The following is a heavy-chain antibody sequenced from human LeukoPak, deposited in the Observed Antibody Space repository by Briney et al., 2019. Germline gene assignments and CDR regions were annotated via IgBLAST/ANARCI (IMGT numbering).Heavy chain of an antibody. J-gene: IGHJ5*02. CDR2: ISGSGSST. CDR3: ATRVLITMVRANHNWFDP. D-gene: IGHD3-10*01. CDR1: GGSFSGYY. Sequence: PSETLSLTCAVYGGSFSGYYWSWVRQAPGKGLEWVSAISGSGSSTYYADSVKGRFTISRDNSKNTLYLQMNSLRAEDTAVYYCATRVLITMVRANHNWFDPWGQGTLVTVSS. V-gene: IGHV3-23*01.